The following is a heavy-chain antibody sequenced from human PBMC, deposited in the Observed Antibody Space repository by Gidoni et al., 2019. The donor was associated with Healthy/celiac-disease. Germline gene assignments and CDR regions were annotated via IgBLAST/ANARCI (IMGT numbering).Heavy chain of an antibody. CDR1: GFTFSSYG. CDR3: AKMASGERGADY. D-gene: IGHD7-27*01. J-gene: IGHJ4*02. V-gene: IGHV3-30*18. CDR2: ISYEGSNK. Sequence: QVQLLESGGGVVQPGRSLRLSCAASGFTFSSYGMHWVRQAPGKGLEWVEVISYEGSNKYYADSVKGRFTISRDNSKNTLYLQMNSLRAEDTAVYYCAKMASGERGADYWGQGTLVTVSS.